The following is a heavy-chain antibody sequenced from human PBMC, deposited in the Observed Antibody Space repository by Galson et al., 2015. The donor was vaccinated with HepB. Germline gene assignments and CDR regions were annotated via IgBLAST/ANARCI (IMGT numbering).Heavy chain of an antibody. J-gene: IGHJ4*02. Sequence: SLRLSCAASGFTFRSFAMHWVRQAPGKGPEFVSGIGISESSTHYTDSVKGRFSISRDNTKNKLYLQMSSLRLEDTAVYYCVRWTSQHSGYDEWGQGTQVTVSS. CDR1: GFTFRSFA. CDR3: VRWTSQHSGYDE. D-gene: IGHD5-12*01. V-gene: IGHV3-64D*06. CDR2: IGISESST.